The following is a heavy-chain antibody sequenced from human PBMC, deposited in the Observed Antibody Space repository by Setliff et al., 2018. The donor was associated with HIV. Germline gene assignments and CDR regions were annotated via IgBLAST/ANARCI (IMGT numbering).Heavy chain of an antibody. J-gene: IGHJ4*02. CDR3: ARGTLYYDYVWGTPFPFDY. D-gene: IGHD3-16*01. CDR1: GDFISSDYY. Sequence: SETLSLTCTVSGDFISSDYYWGWIRQPPGKGLEWIGSIYYSGSTNYNPSLKSRVTISVVTSKNQFSLKLSSVTAADTAVYYCARGTLYYDYVWGTPFPFDYWGQGTLVTVSS. V-gene: IGHV4-38-2*02. CDR2: IYYSGST.